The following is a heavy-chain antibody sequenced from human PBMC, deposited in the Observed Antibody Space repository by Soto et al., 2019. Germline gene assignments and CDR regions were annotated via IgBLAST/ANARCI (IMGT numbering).Heavy chain of an antibody. CDR3: ASGSSWFDY. J-gene: IGHJ4*02. CDR1: GCTFSSYT. Sequence: SVKVSFKASGCTFSSYTISWVRQAPGQGLEWMGRIIPILGIANYAQKFQGRVTITADKSTSTAYMELSSLRSEDTAVYYCASGSSWFDYWGQGTLVTVSS. CDR2: IIPILGIA. D-gene: IGHD6-13*01. V-gene: IGHV1-69*02.